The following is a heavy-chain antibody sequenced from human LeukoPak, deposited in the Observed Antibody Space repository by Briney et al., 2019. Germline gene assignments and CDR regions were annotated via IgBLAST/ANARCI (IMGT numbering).Heavy chain of an antibody. J-gene: IGHJ4*02. CDR2: IIPGGGTT. CDR3: AREGPPGSHSYYFDY. CDR1: GYTFSNYF. D-gene: IGHD1-26*01. V-gene: IGHV1-46*01. Sequence: ASVKVSCKASGYTFSNYFIHFVRQAPGQGLEWMGAIIPGGGTTAFSQKFQGRLTLTRDTSTTTVYMEVSSLSFEDTAVYYCAREGPPGSHSYYFDYWGQGTLVTVSS.